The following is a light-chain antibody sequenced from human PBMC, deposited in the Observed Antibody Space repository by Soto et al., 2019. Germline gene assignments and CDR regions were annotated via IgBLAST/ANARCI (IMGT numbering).Light chain of an antibody. CDR2: DAS. CDR1: QSVSSY. J-gene: IGKJ4*01. Sequence: EILLTQSPATLSLSPGERATLSCRASQSVSSYLAWYQQKPGPAPRLLIYDASSRATGIPARFSGSGSGTDFTLTISSLEPEDFAVYYCQQRSTPLAFGGGTKVELK. V-gene: IGKV3-11*01. CDR3: QQRSTPLA.